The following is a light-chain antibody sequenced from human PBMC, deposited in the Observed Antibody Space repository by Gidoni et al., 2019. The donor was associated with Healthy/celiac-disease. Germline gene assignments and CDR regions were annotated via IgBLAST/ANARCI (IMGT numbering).Light chain of an antibody. CDR3: QSADSSGTNWV. V-gene: IGLV3-25*03. Sequence: SYELTQPPSVSVPPGQTARITCSGDALPKQYAYWYQQKPGQAPVLVIYKDSERPSGIPERFSGSSSGTTVTLTISGVQAEDEADYYCQSADSSGTNWVFGGGTKLTVL. CDR1: ALPKQY. CDR2: KDS. J-gene: IGLJ3*02.